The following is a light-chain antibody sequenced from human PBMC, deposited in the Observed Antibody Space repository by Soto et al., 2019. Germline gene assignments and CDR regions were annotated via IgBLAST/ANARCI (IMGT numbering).Light chain of an antibody. CDR2: EVS. V-gene: IGLV2-14*01. J-gene: IGLJ2*01. Sequence: QSALTQPASVSGSPGQSITISCTGTSSDVGGYNYVSWYQQYPGKAPKLMIYEVSNRPSGVSNRFSGSKSGNTASLTISGLRAEDEADYYCSSYTSSSTPVLFGGGTQLTVL. CDR3: SSYTSSSTPVL. CDR1: SSDVGGYNY.